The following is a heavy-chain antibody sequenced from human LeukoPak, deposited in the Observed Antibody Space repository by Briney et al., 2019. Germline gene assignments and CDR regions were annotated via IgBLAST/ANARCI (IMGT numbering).Heavy chain of an antibody. CDR1: GFTFSSYG. D-gene: IGHD6-19*01. J-gene: IGHJ5*02. Sequence: GGSLRLSCAASGFTFSSYGMHWVRQAPGKGLEWVAFIRYDGSNKYYADSVKGRFTISRDNSKNTLYLQMNSLRAEDTAVYYCAKDAGSYSSGWYWFDPWGQGSLVTVSS. V-gene: IGHV3-30*02. CDR2: IRYDGSNK. CDR3: AKDAGSYSSGWYWFDP.